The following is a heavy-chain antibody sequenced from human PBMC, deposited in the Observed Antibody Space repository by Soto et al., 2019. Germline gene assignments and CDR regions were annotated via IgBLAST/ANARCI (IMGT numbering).Heavy chain of an antibody. CDR2: ISGSGGST. V-gene: IGHV3-23*01. J-gene: IGHJ4*02. D-gene: IGHD6-13*01. CDR1: GFSFSSYA. CDR3: AKDLAAAVGVFDY. Sequence: PGGSLRLSCAASGFSFSSYAMSWVRQAPGKGLEWVSAISGSGGSTYYADSVKGRFTISRDNSKNTLYLQMNSLRAEDTAVYYCAKDLAAAVGVFDYWGQGTLVTVSS.